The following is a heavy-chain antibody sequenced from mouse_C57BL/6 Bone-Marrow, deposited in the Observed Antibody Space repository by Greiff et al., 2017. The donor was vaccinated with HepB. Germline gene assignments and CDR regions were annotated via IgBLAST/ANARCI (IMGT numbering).Heavy chain of an antibody. CDR2: IYPGSGST. J-gene: IGHJ2*01. D-gene: IGHD1-1*01. CDR1: GYTFTSYW. CDR3: ARGISVITTVVATKYYFDY. Sequence: VQLQQPGAELVKPGASVKMSCKASGYTFTSYWITWVKQRPGQGLEWIGDIYPGSGSTKYNEKFKSKATLTVDTASSTAYMQLSSLTSEDSAVFYGARGISVITTVVATKYYFDYWGQGTTLTVSS. V-gene: IGHV1-55*01.